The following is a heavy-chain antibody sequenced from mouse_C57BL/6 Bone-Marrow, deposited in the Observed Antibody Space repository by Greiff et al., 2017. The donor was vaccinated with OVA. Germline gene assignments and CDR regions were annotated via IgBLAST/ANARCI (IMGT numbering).Heavy chain of an antibody. Sequence: QLVESGPELVKPGASVKISCKASGYSFTDYNMNWVKQSNGKSLEWIGVINPNYGTTSYNQKFKGKATLTVDQSSSTAYMQLNSLTSEDSAVYYCARWGYDYDEGGYYAMDYWGQGTSVTVSS. CDR3: ARWGYDYDEGGYYAMDY. D-gene: IGHD2-4*01. J-gene: IGHJ4*01. CDR1: GYSFTDYN. V-gene: IGHV1-39*01. CDR2: INPNYGTT.